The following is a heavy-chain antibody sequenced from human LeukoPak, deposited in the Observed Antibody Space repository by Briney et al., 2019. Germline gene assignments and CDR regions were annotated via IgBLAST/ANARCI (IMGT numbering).Heavy chain of an antibody. CDR3: ARANSSWYPTDY. J-gene: IGHJ4*02. CDR2: IIPIFGTA. CDR1: GGTFSSYA. V-gene: IGHV1-69*05. Sequence: ASVKVSCKASGGTFSSYAISWVRQAPGQGLEWMGGIIPIFGTANYAQKFQGRVTITTDESTSTAYMELSSLRSEDTAVYYCARANSSWYPTDYWGQGTLVTVSS. D-gene: IGHD6-13*01.